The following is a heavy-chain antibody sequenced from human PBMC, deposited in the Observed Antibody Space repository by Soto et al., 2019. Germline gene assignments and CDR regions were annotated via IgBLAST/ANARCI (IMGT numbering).Heavy chain of an antibody. CDR1: GDTFTGYA. J-gene: IGHJ4*02. D-gene: IGHD6-19*01. Sequence: ASVKVSCKASGDTFTGYAMHWVRQAPGQRLEWMGWINAGNGNTKYSQKFQGRVTITRDTSASTAYMEPSSLRSEDTAVYYCARAVAVPADFDYWGQGTLVTVSS. V-gene: IGHV1-3*01. CDR2: INAGNGNT. CDR3: ARAVAVPADFDY.